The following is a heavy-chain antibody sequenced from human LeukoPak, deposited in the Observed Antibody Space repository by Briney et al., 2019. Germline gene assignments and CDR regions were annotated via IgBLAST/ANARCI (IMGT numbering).Heavy chain of an antibody. CDR3: ARPLRSSGYHCFDY. J-gene: IGHJ4*02. Sequence: GGSLRLSCAASGFTFSTYSMNWVRQAPGEGLEWISYITGSSSTIYYADSVKGRFTISRDNAKNSLYLQMNSLRAEDTTVYYCARPLRSSGYHCFDYWGQGTLVTVSS. CDR1: GFTFSTYS. V-gene: IGHV3-48*01. CDR2: ITGSSSTI. D-gene: IGHD3-22*01.